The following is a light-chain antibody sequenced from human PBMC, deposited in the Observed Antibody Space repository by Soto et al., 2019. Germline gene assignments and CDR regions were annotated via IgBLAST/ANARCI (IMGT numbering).Light chain of an antibody. J-gene: IGKJ5*01. CDR2: DAS. V-gene: IGKV3-11*01. CDR1: QSVSSY. Sequence: ESVLTQYTATLSLSPGARATLSCRASQSVSSYLAWYQQKPGQAPRLLIYDASNRATGIPARFSGSGSGTDFTLTISSLEPEDFAVYYCQQRSNWPPITSGQGTRLEI. CDR3: QQRSNWPPIT.